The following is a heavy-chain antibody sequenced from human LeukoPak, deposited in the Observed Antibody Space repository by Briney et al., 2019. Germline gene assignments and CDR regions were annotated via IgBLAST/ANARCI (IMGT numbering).Heavy chain of an antibody. J-gene: IGHJ4*02. Sequence: GGSLRLSCAASGFTFSSYSMNWVRQAPGKGLEWVSYISSSSSTIYYAGSVKGRFTISRDNSKNTLYLQMNSLRAEDTAVYYCVKNGAFDYWGQGTLVTVSS. V-gene: IGHV3-48*01. CDR2: ISSSSSTI. CDR1: GFTFSSYS. D-gene: IGHD2-8*01. CDR3: VKNGAFDY.